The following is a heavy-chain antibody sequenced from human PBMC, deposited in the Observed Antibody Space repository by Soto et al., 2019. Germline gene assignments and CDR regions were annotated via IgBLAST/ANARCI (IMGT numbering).Heavy chain of an antibody. CDR2: LSNNVDTT. Sequence: VQVLESGGGLVQPGGSLRLSCAVSGFSISNSVMSWVRQAPGKGLEWVSDLSNNVDTTYYADSVRGRFTISRDSSKNTLYLQMNNLRGEDTAVYYCAKRPGAFVFWGQGTMVTVSS. CDR1: GFSISNSV. V-gene: IGHV3-23*01. J-gene: IGHJ3*01. CDR3: AKRPGAFVF.